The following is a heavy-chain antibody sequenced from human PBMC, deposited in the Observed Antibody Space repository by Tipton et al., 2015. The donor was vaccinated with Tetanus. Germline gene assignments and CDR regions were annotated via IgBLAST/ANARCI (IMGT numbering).Heavy chain of an antibody. J-gene: IGHJ4*02. Sequence: SLRLSCAASGFTFNTFNMNWVRQAPGKGLEWVSYISTSSTTIFYADSVRGRLTISRDNAKNSLYLQMNSLRDEDTAVYYCARDFSCYFDSKSGFGYWGQGTLVTVSS. CDR2: ISTSSTTI. CDR1: GFTFNTFN. V-gene: IGHV3-48*02. D-gene: IGHD3-22*01. CDR3: ARDFSCYFDSKSGFGY.